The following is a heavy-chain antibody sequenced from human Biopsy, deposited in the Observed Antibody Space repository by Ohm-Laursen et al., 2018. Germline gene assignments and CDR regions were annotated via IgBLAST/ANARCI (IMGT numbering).Heavy chain of an antibody. J-gene: IGHJ6*02. CDR1: GESFNGYY. D-gene: IGHD3-22*01. CDR2: INHSGRT. CDR3: VRGVDYYDPYHYYALDV. V-gene: IGHV4-34*01. Sequence: PGTLSLTCAVYGESFNGYYWSWIRQTPGKGLEWIGEINHSGRTNYNPSLKSLVTISVDTSKNQFSLKVRSVTAADTAVYYCVRGVDYYDPYHYYALDVWGQGTTVTVSS.